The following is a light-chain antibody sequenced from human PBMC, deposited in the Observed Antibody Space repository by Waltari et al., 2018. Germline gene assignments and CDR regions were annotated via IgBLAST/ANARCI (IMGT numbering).Light chain of an antibody. J-gene: IGKJ2*01. CDR2: WAS. CDR3: QQYYSIPYT. CDR1: QSVLYSSNNKNY. Sequence: DIVMTQSPDSLAVSLGERATINCKSSQSVLYSSNNKNYLAWYHQKPGQPPKLLISWASTRESGVPDRFIGSGSGTDFTLTISSLQAEDVAVYYCQQYYSIPYTFGQGTKLEIK. V-gene: IGKV4-1*01.